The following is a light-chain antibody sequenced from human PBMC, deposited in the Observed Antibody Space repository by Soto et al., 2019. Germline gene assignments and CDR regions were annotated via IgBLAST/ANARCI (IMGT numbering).Light chain of an antibody. V-gene: IGKV2-28*01. Sequence: DIVMTQYPLSLPVTPGEPASISCRSSQILLDSNGYNYLDWYRQKAGQPPQLLFYFGSNRPSGVPDRFSGGGSGTHFTLEISRVEAEDVGVYYCMQALQTPRTVGQGT. J-gene: IGKJ2*01. CDR2: FGS. CDR3: MQALQTPRT. CDR1: QILLDSNGYNY.